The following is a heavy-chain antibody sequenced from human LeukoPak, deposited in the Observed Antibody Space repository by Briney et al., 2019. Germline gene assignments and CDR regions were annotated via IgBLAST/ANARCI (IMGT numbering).Heavy chain of an antibody. CDR3: AKDREYSSGWTLYYYYYGMDV. V-gene: IGHV3-23*01. CDR1: GFTFSSYA. J-gene: IGHJ6*02. Sequence: AGGSLRLSCAASGFTFSSYAMSWVRQAPGKGLEWVSAISGSGGSTYYAGSVKGRFTISRDNSKNTLYLQMNSLRAEDTAVYYCAKDREYSSGWTLYYYYYGMDVWGQGTTVTVSS. D-gene: IGHD6-19*01. CDR2: ISGSGGST.